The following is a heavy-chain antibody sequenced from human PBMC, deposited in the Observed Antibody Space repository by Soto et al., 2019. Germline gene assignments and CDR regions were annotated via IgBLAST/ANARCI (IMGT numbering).Heavy chain of an antibody. CDR2: IYYSGST. Sequence: SETLSLTCTVSGGSISSSSYCWGWIRQPPGKGLEWIGSIYYSGSTYYNPSLKSRVTISVDTSKNQFSLKLSSVTAADTAVYYCARLGAVAGTFDYWGQGTLVTVSS. V-gene: IGHV4-39*01. J-gene: IGHJ4*02. D-gene: IGHD6-19*01. CDR1: GGSISSSSYC. CDR3: ARLGAVAGTFDY.